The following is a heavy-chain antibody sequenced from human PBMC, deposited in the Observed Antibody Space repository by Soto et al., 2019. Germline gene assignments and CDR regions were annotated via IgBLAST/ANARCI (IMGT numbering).Heavy chain of an antibody. Sequence: QVQLVQSGAEVKKPGASVKVSCKASGYTFTSYYMHWVRQAPGQGLEWMGIINPSGGSTSYAQKFQGRVTMTRDTSTSTVYMELSSLRSEDTAVYYCARSYDYVWGSYRHYFDYWGQGTLVTVSS. CDR3: ARSYDYVWGSYRHYFDY. CDR1: GYTFTSYY. D-gene: IGHD3-16*02. V-gene: IGHV1-46*01. J-gene: IGHJ4*02. CDR2: INPSGGST.